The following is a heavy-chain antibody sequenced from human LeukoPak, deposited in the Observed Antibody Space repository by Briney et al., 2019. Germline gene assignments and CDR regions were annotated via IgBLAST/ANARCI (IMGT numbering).Heavy chain of an antibody. J-gene: IGHJ6*02. CDR1: GGSISSSSYY. CDR3: ARHIGSGSYYEHYYYYGMDV. V-gene: IGHV4-39*01. Sequence: SETLSLTCTVSGGSISSSSYYWGWIRQPPGKGLEWIGSIYYSGSTYYNPSLKSRVTISVDTSKNQFSLKLSSVTAADTAVYYCARHIGSGSYYEHYYYYGMDVWGQGTTVTVPS. D-gene: IGHD3-10*01. CDR2: IYYSGST.